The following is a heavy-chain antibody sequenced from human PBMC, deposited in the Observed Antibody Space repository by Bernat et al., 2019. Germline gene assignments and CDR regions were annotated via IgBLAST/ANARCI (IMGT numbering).Heavy chain of an antibody. CDR1: GFTFSSYS. V-gene: IGHV3-21*01. D-gene: IGHD6-19*01. J-gene: IGHJ4*02. Sequence: EVQLVESGGGLVKPGGSLRLSCAASGFTFSSYSMNWVRQAPGKGLEWVSSISSSSSYIYYADSVKGRFTISRDNAKNSLYLQMNSLRAEDTAVYYCARDLAVAGPGGDYWGQGTLVTVSS. CDR3: ARDLAVAGPGGDY. CDR2: ISSSSSYI.